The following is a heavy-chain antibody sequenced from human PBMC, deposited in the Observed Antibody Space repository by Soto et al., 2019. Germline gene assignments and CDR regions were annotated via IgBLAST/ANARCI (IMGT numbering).Heavy chain of an antibody. CDR1: GSTCSSYT. D-gene: IGHD4-17*01. J-gene: IGHJ6*02. CDR2: NIPILGIA. CDR3: AGADYGDSPYYYYYYGMDV. V-gene: IGHV1-69*02. Sequence: QVQLVQSGAEVKKPGSSVKVSCKAAGSTCSSYTISWVRQARGQGLEGMGRNIPILGIANYAQEFQGRVRITADKSTSTAYMELSSLRSEYTAVYYCAGADYGDSPYYYYYYGMDVWGHGTTVTVSS.